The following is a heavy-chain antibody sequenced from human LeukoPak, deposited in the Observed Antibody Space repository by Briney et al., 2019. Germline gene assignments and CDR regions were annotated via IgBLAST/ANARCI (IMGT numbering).Heavy chain of an antibody. V-gene: IGHV4-39*07. J-gene: IGHJ3*02. D-gene: IGHD5-18*01. Sequence: PSETLSLTCTVSGGSISSSSYYWGWIRQPPGKGLEWIGSIYYSGSTYYNPSLKSRVTISVDTSKNQFSLKLSSVTAADTAVYYCARGYSYGTGHDAFGIWGQGTMVTVSS. CDR2: IYYSGST. CDR1: GGSISSSSYY. CDR3: ARGYSYGTGHDAFGI.